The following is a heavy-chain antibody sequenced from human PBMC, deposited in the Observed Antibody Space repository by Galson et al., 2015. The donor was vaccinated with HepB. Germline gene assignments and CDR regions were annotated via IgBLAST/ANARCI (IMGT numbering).Heavy chain of an antibody. J-gene: IGHJ6*02. CDR2: FDPEDGET. CDR3: ATGQVGLRTDYYYGMDV. CDR1: GYTLTELS. Sequence: SVKVSCKVSGYTLTELSMHWVRQAPGKGLEWMGGFDPEDGETIYAQKFQGRITMTEDTSTDTAYMELSSLRSEDTAVYYCATGQVGLRTDYYYGMDVWGQGTTVTVSS. V-gene: IGHV1-24*01. D-gene: IGHD5-12*01.